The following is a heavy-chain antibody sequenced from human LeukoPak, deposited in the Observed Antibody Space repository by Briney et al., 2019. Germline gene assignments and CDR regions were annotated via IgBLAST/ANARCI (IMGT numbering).Heavy chain of an antibody. CDR2: INPSGGST. V-gene: IGHV1-46*01. Sequence: ASVKVSCKASGYTFTSYYMHWVRQAPGQGLEWMGIINPSGGSTSYAQKFQGRVTMTRDTSTSTVYMELSSLRSEDTAVYYCARVYRGSGRSDAFDIWGQGTMVTVSS. CDR3: ARVYRGSGRSDAFDI. CDR1: GYTFTSYY. J-gene: IGHJ3*02. D-gene: IGHD6-19*01.